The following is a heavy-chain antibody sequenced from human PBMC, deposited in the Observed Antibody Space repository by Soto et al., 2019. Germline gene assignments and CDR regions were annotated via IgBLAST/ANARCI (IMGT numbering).Heavy chain of an antibody. D-gene: IGHD2-21*02. CDR3: ARDVTNFDSHWFDP. Sequence: QVQLVQSGAEVKKPGSSVKVSCKASGGTFSSYAISWVRQAPGQGLEWIGGIIPIFGTANYAQKFQGRVTITADESTSTADMELSSLRSEDTAVYYCARDVTNFDSHWFDPWGQGTLVTVSS. CDR2: IIPIFGTA. J-gene: IGHJ5*02. CDR1: GGTFSSYA. V-gene: IGHV1-69*01.